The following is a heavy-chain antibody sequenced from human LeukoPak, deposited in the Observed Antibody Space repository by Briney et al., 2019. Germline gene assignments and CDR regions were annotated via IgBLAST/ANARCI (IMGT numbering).Heavy chain of an antibody. V-gene: IGHV3-33*01. CDR1: GFTFSSYG. Sequence: GGSLRLSCAASGFTFSSYGMHWVREAPGKGRVWVAVIRYDGSNRYYADSVKGRFTISRDNSKNTLYLQMNSLRAEDTAVYYCARGADCSSTSCYPFDYWGQGTLVTVSS. CDR2: IRYDGSNR. D-gene: IGHD2-2*01. CDR3: ARGADCSSTSCYPFDY. J-gene: IGHJ4*02.